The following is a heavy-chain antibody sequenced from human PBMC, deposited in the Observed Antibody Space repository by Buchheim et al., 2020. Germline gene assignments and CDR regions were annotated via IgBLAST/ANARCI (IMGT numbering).Heavy chain of an antibody. CDR3: ARRIAAAGRGSYYYGMDV. CDR1: GYSFTSYW. J-gene: IGHJ6*02. CDR2: IYPGDSDT. Sequence: EVQLVQSGAEVKKTGESLKISCKGSGYSFTSYWIGWVRQMPGKGLEWMGIIYPGDSDTRYSPSFQGQVTISADKSISTAYPQWSSLKASDTAMYYCARRIAAAGRGSYYYGMDVWGQGTT. V-gene: IGHV5-51*01. D-gene: IGHD6-13*01.